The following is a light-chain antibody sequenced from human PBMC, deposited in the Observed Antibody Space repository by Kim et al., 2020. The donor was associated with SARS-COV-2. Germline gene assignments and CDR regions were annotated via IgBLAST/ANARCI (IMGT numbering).Light chain of an antibody. V-gene: IGKV3-15*01. J-gene: IGKJ2*01. CDR1: ECVSSN. CDR2: GAS. CDR3: QVFNEWPAMYT. Sequence: EIVVTQSPGTLSLSPGERATLSCRASECVSSNLAWYLQQPGQAPRLLIYGASIRATGIPARFTGSGSGTDFTLTISSLKSEDFAVYYCQVFNEWPAMYTFGPGTKLEI.